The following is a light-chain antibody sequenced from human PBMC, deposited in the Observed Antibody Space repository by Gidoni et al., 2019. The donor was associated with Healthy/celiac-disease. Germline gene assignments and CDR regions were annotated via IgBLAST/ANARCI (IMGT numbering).Light chain of an antibody. J-gene: IGKJ2*01. Sequence: IVLTQSPATLSLSPGERANLSYRASQSVSSYLAWYQQKPGQAPRLLIYDASNRATGIPARFSGSGSGTDFTLTISSLEPEDFAVYYCQQRSNWPYTFGQGTKLEIK. CDR1: QSVSSY. V-gene: IGKV3-11*01. CDR3: QQRSNWPYT. CDR2: DAS.